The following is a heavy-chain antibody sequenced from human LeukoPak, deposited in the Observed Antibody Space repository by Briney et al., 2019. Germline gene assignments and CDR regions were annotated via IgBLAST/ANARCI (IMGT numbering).Heavy chain of an antibody. J-gene: IGHJ6*02. CDR3: ARGHYGLDV. V-gene: IGHV3-11*01. CDR2: IYNGDDTT. CDR1: GFTFSNHY. Sequence: PGGSLRLSCAASGFTFSNHYMTWIRQAPGKGLEWVSYIYNGDDTTYYADSGKGRFTMSRDNARNSGYLHMSSLRPEDTAVYYCARGHYGLDVWGQGTTVTVSS.